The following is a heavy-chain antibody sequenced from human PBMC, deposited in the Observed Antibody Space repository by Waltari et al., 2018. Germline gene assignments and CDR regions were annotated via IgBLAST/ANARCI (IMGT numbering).Heavy chain of an antibody. D-gene: IGHD1-26*01. V-gene: IGHV4-38-2*01. J-gene: IGHJ2*01. Sequence: QVHLQVSGPGLVTPSETLSLTCAVSDYSISRVFYWGWLRQPPGKGLEWIGSINHSGSTFYNPSLKSRVTISVDTALNHFSLKLNSVTATDTAVYYCARQGGYINVWWEDYWYFDHWGRGTLVTVSS. CDR1: DYSISRVFY. CDR2: INHSGST. CDR3: ARQGGYINVWWEDYWYFDH.